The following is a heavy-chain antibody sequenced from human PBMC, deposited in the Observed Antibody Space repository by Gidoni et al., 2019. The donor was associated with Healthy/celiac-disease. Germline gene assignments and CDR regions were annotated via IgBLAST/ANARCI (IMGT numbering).Heavy chain of an antibody. V-gene: IGHV3-23*01. CDR2: ISGSGGST. J-gene: IGHJ4*02. CDR3: AKDLVQVGALSYYFDY. Sequence: EVQLLESGGGLVQPGGSLRLSCAASGSTFSSYAMSWVRQAPGKGMEWVSAISGSGGSTYYADSVKGRFTISRDNSKNTLYLQMNSLRAEDTAVYYCAKDLVQVGALSYYFDYWGQGTLVTVSS. CDR1: GSTFSSYA. D-gene: IGHD1-26*01.